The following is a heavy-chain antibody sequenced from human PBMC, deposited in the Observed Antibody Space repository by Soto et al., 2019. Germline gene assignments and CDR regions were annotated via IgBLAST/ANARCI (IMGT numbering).Heavy chain of an antibody. CDR2: ISASGGST. CDR3: ATTSLGTGRSVFHA. D-gene: IGHD2-8*02. CDR1: GFTSSSCA. Sequence: EVQLLDSGGGLVQPGESLRLSCVASGFTSSSCAMRWVRQAPGKGLEWVSGISASGGSTYYADSVEGRFTISRDNSKNTLYLQMNSLRAEDTAVYYCATTSLGTGRSVFHAWGQGNLVTVSS. V-gene: IGHV3-23*01. J-gene: IGHJ5*02.